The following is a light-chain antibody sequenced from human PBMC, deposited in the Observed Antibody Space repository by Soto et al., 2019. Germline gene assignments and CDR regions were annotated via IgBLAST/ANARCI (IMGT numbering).Light chain of an antibody. Sequence: QAVVTQPPSVSGAPGQRVTISYTGSSSNIGAGFDVHWYQQLPGTAPKLLVYGNSNRPSGVPDRFSGSKSGTSASLAVTGLQAEDEADYYCQSYDSSLSAYVFGTGTKLTVL. J-gene: IGLJ1*01. V-gene: IGLV1-40*01. CDR1: SSNIGAGFD. CDR2: GNS. CDR3: QSYDSSLSAYV.